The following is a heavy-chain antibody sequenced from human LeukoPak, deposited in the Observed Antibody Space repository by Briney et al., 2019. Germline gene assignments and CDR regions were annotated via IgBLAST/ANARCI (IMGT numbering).Heavy chain of an antibody. CDR1: GGSISSSIYY. Sequence: PSETLSLTCSVSGGSISSSIYYWGWIRQPPGKGLEWIGSIHYSGSTYYNPSLKSRVTISVDTSKNQFSLKLRSVTAADTAVYYCARRLGGSGSYYYWGQGTLVTVSS. V-gene: IGHV4-39*01. CDR3: ARRLGGSGSYYY. D-gene: IGHD3-10*01. CDR2: IHYSGST. J-gene: IGHJ4*02.